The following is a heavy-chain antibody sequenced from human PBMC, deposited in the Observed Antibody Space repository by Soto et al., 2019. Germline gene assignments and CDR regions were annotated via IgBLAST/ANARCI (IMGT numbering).Heavy chain of an antibody. V-gene: IGHV1-18*01. J-gene: IGHJ4*02. Sequence: ASVKVSCKASGYTFTSYGISWVRQAPGQGLEWMGWISAYNGNTNYAQKLQGRVTMTTDTSTSTAYMELRSLRSDDTAVYYCARAPYYYDRSGYYHMAPDFDYWGQGTLVTVSS. CDR3: ARAPYYYDRSGYYHMAPDFDY. CDR2: ISAYNGNT. CDR1: GYTFTSYG. D-gene: IGHD3-22*01.